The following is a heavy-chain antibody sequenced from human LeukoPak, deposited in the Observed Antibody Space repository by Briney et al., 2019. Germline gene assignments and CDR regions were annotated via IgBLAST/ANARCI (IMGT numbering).Heavy chain of an antibody. CDR2: INHSGST. V-gene: IGHV4-34*01. D-gene: IGHD3-10*01. CDR3: AREDYYGSGRRDGAFDI. Sequence: KPSETLSLTCAVYGGSFSGYYWSWIRQPPGKGLEWIGEINHSGSTNYNPSLKSRVTISVDTSKNQFSLKLSSVTAADTAVYYCAREDYYGSGRRDGAFDIWGQGTMVTVSS. CDR1: GGSFSGYY. J-gene: IGHJ3*02.